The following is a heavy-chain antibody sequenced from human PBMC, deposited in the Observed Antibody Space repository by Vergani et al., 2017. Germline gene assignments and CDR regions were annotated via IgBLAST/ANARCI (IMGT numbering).Heavy chain of an antibody. Sequence: EVQLVESGGGLVQPGGSLRLSCAASGFTFSSYEMNWVRQAPGKGLEWVSYISSSGSTIYYADSVKGRFNITRDNAKNSLCLQMNSLRAEETAVYYCSRGDSSSWTAFIYYYYGMDVWGQGTTVTVSS. CDR1: GFTFSSYE. V-gene: IGHV3-48*03. CDR2: ISSSGSTI. D-gene: IGHD6-13*01. CDR3: SRGDSSSWTAFIYYYYGMDV. J-gene: IGHJ6*02.